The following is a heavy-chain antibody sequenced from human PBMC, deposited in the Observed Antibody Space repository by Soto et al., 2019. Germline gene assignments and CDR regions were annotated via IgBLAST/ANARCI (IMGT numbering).Heavy chain of an antibody. V-gene: IGHV1-18*01. J-gene: IGHJ4*02. Sequence: QVQLVQSGAEVKKTGASITVSCKASGYTFTSSGISWVRQATGQGLEWVGWISSYNGNTNYAQKLQGRVTMTTDTSTNTASMALRSLISDDTAVYYCARASGLYGAVAYWGQGTLAPVSS. CDR3: ARASGLYGAVAY. D-gene: IGHD3-10*01. CDR1: GYTFTSSG. CDR2: ISSYNGNT.